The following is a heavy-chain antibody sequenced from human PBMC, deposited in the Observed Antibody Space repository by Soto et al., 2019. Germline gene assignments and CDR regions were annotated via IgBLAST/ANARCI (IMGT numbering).Heavy chain of an antibody. CDR2: ITYDGKQE. J-gene: IGHJ6*04. Sequence: PGGSLRLSCGASKFAFRTYSMHWVRQAPGKGLEWVAVITYDGKQEHYADSVKGRFTISRDNSAKTLYLQMSSLRPEDTAVYYYAREDGEGSYYSRAVGGKGTAVTVSS. D-gene: IGHD1-26*01. V-gene: IGHV3-30*03. CDR1: KFAFRTYS. CDR3: AREDGEGSYYSRAV.